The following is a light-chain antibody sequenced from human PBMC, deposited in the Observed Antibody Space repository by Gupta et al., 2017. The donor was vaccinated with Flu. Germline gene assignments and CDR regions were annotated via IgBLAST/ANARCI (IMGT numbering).Light chain of an antibody. CDR3: MIWHSSAWV. J-gene: IGLJ3*02. Sequence: QAVLTQPSSLSASPGASASLTCTLRSGINVGTYRIYWYQQKPGSPPLYLLSYKSDSEKEQGSGVPSRFSGSKDASAKAGILLIAGLHSEDEANYYCMIWHSSAWVFGGGTKLTVL. CDR2: YKSDSEK. V-gene: IGLV5-45*03. CDR1: SGINVGTYR.